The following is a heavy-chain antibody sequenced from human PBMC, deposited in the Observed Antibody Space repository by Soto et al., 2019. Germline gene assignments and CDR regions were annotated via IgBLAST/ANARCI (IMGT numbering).Heavy chain of an antibody. D-gene: IGHD2-15*01. Sequence: PSETLSLTCTVSGGSISSYYWSWIRQPPGKGLEWIWYIYYSGSTNYNPSLKSRVTISVDTSKNQFSLKLSSVTAADTAVYYCARGGVMNCSGGSCYGLDSDYDAFDIWGQGTMVTVS. CDR3: ARGGVMNCSGGSCYGLDSDYDAFDI. J-gene: IGHJ3*02. V-gene: IGHV4-59*01. CDR1: GGSISSYY. CDR2: IYYSGST.